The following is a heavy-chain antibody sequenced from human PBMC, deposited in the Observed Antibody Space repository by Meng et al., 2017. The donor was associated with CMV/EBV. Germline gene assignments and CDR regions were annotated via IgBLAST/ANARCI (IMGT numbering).Heavy chain of an antibody. CDR1: GFTFNTYA. CDR2: LDSGYVFV. J-gene: IGHJ4*02. CDR3: ARAGYPDPFDY. V-gene: IGHV3-21*01. Sequence: GGSLRLSCAASGFTFNTYAMNWVRQAPGKGLEWVSSLDSGYVFVYYADSVKGRLTISRDNAKNSLYLQMNSLRAEDTAVYYCARAGYPDPFDYWGQGTLVTVSS. D-gene: IGHD3-16*02.